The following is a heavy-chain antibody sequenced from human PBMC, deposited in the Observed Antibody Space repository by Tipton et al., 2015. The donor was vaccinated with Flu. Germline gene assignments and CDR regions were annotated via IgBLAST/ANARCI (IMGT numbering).Heavy chain of an antibody. D-gene: IGHD6-19*01. Sequence: TLSLTCAVYGGSFSGYYWSWIRQPPGKGLEWIGEIDHSGSTNYNPSLKSRVTISVDTSKNQFSLKLSSVTAADTAVYYCARSIAVAGTGAFDIWGQGTMVTVSS. CDR2: IDHSGST. V-gene: IGHV4-34*01. J-gene: IGHJ3*02. CDR3: ARSIAVAGTGAFDI. CDR1: GGSFSGYY.